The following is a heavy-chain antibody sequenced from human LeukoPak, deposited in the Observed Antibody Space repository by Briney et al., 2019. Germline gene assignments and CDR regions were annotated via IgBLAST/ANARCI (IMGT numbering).Heavy chain of an antibody. V-gene: IGHV4-39*07. Sequence: SQTLSLTCTVSGGSIGSSSYYWGWIRQPPGKGLEWIGSIFYSGSTYYNPSLKSRVSISLDISKNQFYLKLSSVTGADTAVYYCAGERGEEYSSGWYKRNYFDNWGQGIRVTVSS. CDR2: IFYSGST. J-gene: IGHJ4*02. CDR3: AGERGEEYSSGWYKRNYFDN. CDR1: GGSIGSSSYY. D-gene: IGHD6-19*01.